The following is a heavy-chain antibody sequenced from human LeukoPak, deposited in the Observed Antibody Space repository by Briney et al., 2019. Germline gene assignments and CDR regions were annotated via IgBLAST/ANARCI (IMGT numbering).Heavy chain of an antibody. D-gene: IGHD6-13*01. CDR2: MNPNSGNT. CDR3: ARHLAAAGKFDY. V-gene: IGHV1-8*01. J-gene: IGHJ4*02. Sequence: ASVKVSCKASGYTFTSYDINWVRQATGQGLEWMGWMNPNSGNTGYAQKFQGRVTMTRNTSISTAYMELSSLRSEDTAVYYCARHLAAAGKFDYWGQGTLVTVSS. CDR1: GYTFTSYD.